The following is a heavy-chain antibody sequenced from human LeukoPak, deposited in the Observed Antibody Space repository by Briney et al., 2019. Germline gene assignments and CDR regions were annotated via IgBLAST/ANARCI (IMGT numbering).Heavy chain of an antibody. D-gene: IGHD3-16*01. CDR1: GFTVSSNY. CDR2: IYGGGST. J-gene: IGHJ4*02. CDR3: ARHMTRGEGY. V-gene: IGHV3-66*04. Sequence: SGGSLRLSCAASGFTVSSNYMSWVRHAPGKGLEWVSVIYGGGSTYYADSVKGRFTISRDNSKNTLYLQMNSLRAEDTAVYYCARHMTRGEGYWGQGTLVTVSS.